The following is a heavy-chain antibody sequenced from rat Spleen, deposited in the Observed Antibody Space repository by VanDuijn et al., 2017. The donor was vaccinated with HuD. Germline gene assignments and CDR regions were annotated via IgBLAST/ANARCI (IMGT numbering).Heavy chain of an antibody. V-gene: IGHV5-25*01. CDR3: TRRYDFDF. J-gene: IGHJ2*01. D-gene: IGHD2-1*01. Sequence: EVQLVESGGGLVQPGRSMKLSCAASGFTFSNYDMAWVRQAPTKGLEWVASISTGGGDSFYRDSVKGRFTISRDNDNSTLHLQMGSLRSEDTATYYCTRRYDFDFWGQGVMVTVSS. CDR1: GFTFSNYD. CDR2: ISTGGGDS.